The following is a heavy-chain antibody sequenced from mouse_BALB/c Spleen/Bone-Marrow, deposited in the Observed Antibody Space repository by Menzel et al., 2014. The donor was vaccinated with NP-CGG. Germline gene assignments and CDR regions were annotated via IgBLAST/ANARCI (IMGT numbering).Heavy chain of an antibody. V-gene: IGHV1-14*01. CDR3: ERGTTVVGDY. CDR1: GYTFTSYV. CDR2: INPFNDGI. D-gene: IGHD1-1*01. J-gene: IGHJ2*01. Sequence: EVQLQQSGPELVKPGASVKMSCMASGYTFTSYVMHWVKQKPGQGLEWIGYINPFNDGIEYNEKFKVKPTLTSDKSSSTAYMESSRLTSEEAAVYYRERGTTVVGDYWGQGTTLTVSS.